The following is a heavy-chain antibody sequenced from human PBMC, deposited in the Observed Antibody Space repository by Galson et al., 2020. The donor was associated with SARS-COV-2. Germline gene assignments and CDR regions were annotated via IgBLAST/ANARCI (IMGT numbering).Heavy chain of an antibody. Sequence: SETLSLTCAVYGGSFSGYYWSWIRQPPGKGLEWIGEINHSGSTNYNPSLKSRVTISVDTSKNQFSLKLSSVTAADTAVYYCARVGVLGVVREEARYYYMDVWGKGTTVTVSS. J-gene: IGHJ6*03. D-gene: IGHD3-10*01. V-gene: IGHV4-34*01. CDR3: ARVGVLGVVREEARYYYMDV. CDR2: INHSGST. CDR1: GGSFSGYY.